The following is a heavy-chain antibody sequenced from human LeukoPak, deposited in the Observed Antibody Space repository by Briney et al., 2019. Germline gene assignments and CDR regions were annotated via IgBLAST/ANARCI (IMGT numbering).Heavy chain of an antibody. CDR3: ARRYYDNSGHSYGYYFDY. J-gene: IGHJ4*02. Sequence: ASVTVSCKASGYTFIDFYMHWVRQAPGQGLEWMGIINPRGGSTVYAQNFQGRVTLTRDTSTNTVYMELSSLRSEDTAVYYCARRYYDNSGHSYGYYFDYWGQGTLVTVSS. V-gene: IGHV1-46*01. D-gene: IGHD3-22*01. CDR1: GYTFIDFY. CDR2: INPRGGST.